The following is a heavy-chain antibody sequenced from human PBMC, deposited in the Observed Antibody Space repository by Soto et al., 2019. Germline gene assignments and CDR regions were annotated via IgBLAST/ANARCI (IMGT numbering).Heavy chain of an antibody. CDR2: INHSGST. CDR3: ARDLTPSVLRFLEWPNGFDP. J-gene: IGHJ5*02. V-gene: IGHV4-34*01. D-gene: IGHD3-3*01. Sequence: SETLSLTCAVYGGSFSGYYWSWIRQPPRKGLEWIGEINHSGSTNYNPSLKSRVTISVDTSKNQFSLKLSSVTAADTAVYYCARDLTPSVLRFLEWPNGFDPWGQGTLVTVSS. CDR1: GGSFSGYY.